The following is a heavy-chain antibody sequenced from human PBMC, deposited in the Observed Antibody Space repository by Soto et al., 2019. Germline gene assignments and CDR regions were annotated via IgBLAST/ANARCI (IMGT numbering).Heavy chain of an antibody. CDR3: AREETPVSPHYFYYGLDA. D-gene: IGHD4-17*01. Sequence: SETLSLTCTVSGGSIRGYSWSWIRQPPGKGLEWIGYVYYSGGTNYSPSFKDRVTISVDTTENQFSLKVNSVTAADTAVYYCAREETPVSPHYFYYGLDAWGQGTTVTVSS. J-gene: IGHJ6*02. CDR2: VYYSGGT. V-gene: IGHV4-59*01. CDR1: GGSIRGYS.